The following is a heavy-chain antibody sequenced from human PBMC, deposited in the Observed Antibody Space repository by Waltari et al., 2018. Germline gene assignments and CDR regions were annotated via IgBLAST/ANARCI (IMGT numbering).Heavy chain of an antibody. CDR3: AHRSQYDDIWGSYRPPFDY. CDR1: GFSLSTSGVG. D-gene: IGHD3-16*02. J-gene: IGHJ4*02. CDR2: IYWNDDK. Sequence: QITLKQSAPTLVKPTQTLTLTCTFSGFSLSTSGVGVGSIRQPPGKALEWLALIYWNDDKRYSPSLKSRLTITKDTAKNQVVLTMTNMDPVDTAKYYCAHRSQYDDIWGSYRPPFDYWGQGTLVTVCS. V-gene: IGHV2-5*01.